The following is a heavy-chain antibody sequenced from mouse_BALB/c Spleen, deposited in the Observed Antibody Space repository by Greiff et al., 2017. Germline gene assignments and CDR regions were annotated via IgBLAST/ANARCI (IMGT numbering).Heavy chain of an antibody. Sequence: VQLQQSGAELVRSGASVKLSCTASGFNIKDYYMHWVKQRPEQGLEWIGWIDPENGDTEYAPKFQGKATMTADTSSNTAYLQLSSLTSEDTAVYYCNPSYEGYLRGMDYWGQGTSVTVSA. CDR1: GFNIKDYY. J-gene: IGHJ4*01. V-gene: IGHV14-4*02. D-gene: IGHD2-2*01. CDR3: NPSYEGYLRGMDY. CDR2: IDPENGDT.